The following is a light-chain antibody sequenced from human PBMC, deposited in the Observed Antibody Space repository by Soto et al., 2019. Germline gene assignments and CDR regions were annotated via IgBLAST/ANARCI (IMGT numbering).Light chain of an antibody. Sequence: DIQMTQSPSTLSASVGDRVTIACRASQSISSWLAWYQQKPGKAPKVLIYDASSLESGVPSRFSGSGSGTEFTLTISSLQPDDFATYYCQQYNSYSYTFGQGTRREIK. CDR3: QQYNSYSYT. CDR2: DAS. CDR1: QSISSW. V-gene: IGKV1-5*01. J-gene: IGKJ5*01.